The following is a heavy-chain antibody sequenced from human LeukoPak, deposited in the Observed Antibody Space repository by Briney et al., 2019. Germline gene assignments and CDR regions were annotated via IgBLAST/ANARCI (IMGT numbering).Heavy chain of an antibody. D-gene: IGHD4-17*01. CDR3: ARGRFGDYGYYYYYYGMDV. CDR2: INHSGST. J-gene: IGHJ6*02. V-gene: IGHV4-34*01. CDR1: GGSFSGYY. Sequence: SETLSLTCAVYGGSFSGYYWSWIRQPPGKGLEWIGEINHSGSTNYNPSLKSRVTISVDTSKNQFSLKLSSVTAADTAVYYCARGRFGDYGYYYYYYGMDVWGQGTTVTVSS.